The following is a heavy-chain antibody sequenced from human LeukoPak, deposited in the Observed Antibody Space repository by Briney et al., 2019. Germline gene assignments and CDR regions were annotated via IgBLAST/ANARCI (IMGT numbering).Heavy chain of an antibody. CDR1: AGSISSSSHH. D-gene: IGHD1-1*01. V-gene: IGHV4-39*01. J-gene: IGHJ4*02. CDR3: ARQAWNYFDY. CDR2: IYSGRTT. Sequence: SETLSLTCIVSAGSISSSSHHWGWIRQSPGKGLEWIGSIYSGRTTYYNPSLKSRVTISVDTSKSQFSLKLSSVTAADTAVYYCARQAWNYFDYWGQGTLATVSP.